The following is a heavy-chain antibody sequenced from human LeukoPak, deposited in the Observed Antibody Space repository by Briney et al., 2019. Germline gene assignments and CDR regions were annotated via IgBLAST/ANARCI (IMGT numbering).Heavy chain of an antibody. D-gene: IGHD6-19*01. J-gene: IGHJ4*02. CDR1: GGSLSRYY. Sequence: KPSETLSLTCTVSGGSLSRYYWTWIRQPPGKGLEWVGYIYYTGATSYNPSLKSRVTISVDTSKKQFSLKLTSVTAADTAVYYCARYGGSGWVIDNWGQGTLVTVSS. CDR2: IYYTGAT. V-gene: IGHV4-59*08. CDR3: ARYGGSGWVIDN.